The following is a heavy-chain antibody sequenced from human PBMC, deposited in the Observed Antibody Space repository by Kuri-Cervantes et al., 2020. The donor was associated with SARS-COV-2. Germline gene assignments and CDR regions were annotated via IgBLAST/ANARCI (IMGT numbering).Heavy chain of an antibody. CDR3: AREKGLGYCSSTSCSPTLYYYYGMDV. Sequence: GGSLRLSCAASGFTFSSYAMHWVRQAPGKGLEWVAVISYDGSNKYYADSVKGRFTISRDNSKNTLYLQMNSLRAEDTAVYYCAREKGLGYCSSTSCSPTLYYYYGMDVWGQGTTVTVSS. J-gene: IGHJ6*02. CDR2: ISYDGSNK. V-gene: IGHV3-30-3*01. CDR1: GFTFSSYA. D-gene: IGHD2-2*01.